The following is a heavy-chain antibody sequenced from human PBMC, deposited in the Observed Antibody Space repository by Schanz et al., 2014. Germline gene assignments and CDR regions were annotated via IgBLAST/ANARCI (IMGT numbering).Heavy chain of an antibody. CDR1: GFTFSSYA. CDR3: ARDHTTESYYSAGPPIDY. Sequence: EVQLLESGGGLVQPGGSLRLSCAASGFTFSSYAMTWVRQAPGMGLEWVSAISGRDGSTYYADSVRGRFTISRDNSKTTLYLQMNSLRAEDTAVYYCARDHTTESYYSAGPPIDYWGQGTLLTVSS. D-gene: IGHD1-26*01. CDR2: ISGRDGST. J-gene: IGHJ4*02. V-gene: IGHV3-23*01.